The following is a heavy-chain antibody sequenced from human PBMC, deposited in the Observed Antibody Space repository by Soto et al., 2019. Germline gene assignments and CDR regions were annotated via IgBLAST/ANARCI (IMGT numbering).Heavy chain of an antibody. J-gene: IGHJ5*02. CDR3: ARVPDR. D-gene: IGHD2-2*01. V-gene: IGHV4-59*12. CDR1: GDSISSYY. CDR2: IYHSGST. Sequence: SDTLSLTCAVSGDSISSYYCMWIRQPPGKGLEWIGYIYHSGSTYYNPSLKSRVTISVDRSKNQFSLKLSSVTAADTAVYYCARVPDRWGQGTLVTVS.